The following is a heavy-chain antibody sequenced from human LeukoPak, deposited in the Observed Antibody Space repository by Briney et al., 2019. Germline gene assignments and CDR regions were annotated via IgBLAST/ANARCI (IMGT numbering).Heavy chain of an antibody. CDR2: IIPIFGTA. CDR3: ASEFRN. CDR1: GGTFSSYA. V-gene: IGHV1-69*05. Sequence: ASVKVSCKASGGTFSSYAISWVRQAPGQGLEWMGGIIPIFGTANYAQKLQGRVTMTTDTSTSTAYMELRSLRSDDTAVYYCASEFRNWGQGTLVTVSS. J-gene: IGHJ4*02.